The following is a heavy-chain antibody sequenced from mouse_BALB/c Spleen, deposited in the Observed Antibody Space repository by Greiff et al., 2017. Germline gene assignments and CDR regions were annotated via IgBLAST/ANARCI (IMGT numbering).Heavy chain of an antibody. CDR3: ARYGNYYWYFDV. Sequence: EVQVVESGGGLVQPGGSRKLSCAASGFTFSSFGMHWVRQAPEKGLEWVAYISSGSSTIYYADTVKGRFTISRDNPKNTLFLQMTSLRSEDTAMYYCARYGNYYWYFDVWGAGTTVTVSS. CDR2: ISSGSSTI. V-gene: IGHV5-17*02. CDR1: GFTFSSFG. J-gene: IGHJ1*01. D-gene: IGHD2-1*01.